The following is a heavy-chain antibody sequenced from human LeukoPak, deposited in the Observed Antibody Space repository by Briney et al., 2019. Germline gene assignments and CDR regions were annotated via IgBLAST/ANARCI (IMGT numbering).Heavy chain of an antibody. CDR3: ARVYVVRGVITTILPLDY. Sequence: ASVKVSCKSSGYIFTKYGISWVRQAPGQGLEWMGWISTYDGNANYAQQLQGRVTMTTDTSTSTAYMELRSLRSDDTAVYYCARVYVVRGVITTILPLDYWGQGTLVTVSS. J-gene: IGHJ4*02. CDR1: GYIFTKYG. CDR2: ISTYDGNA. V-gene: IGHV1-18*01. D-gene: IGHD3-10*01.